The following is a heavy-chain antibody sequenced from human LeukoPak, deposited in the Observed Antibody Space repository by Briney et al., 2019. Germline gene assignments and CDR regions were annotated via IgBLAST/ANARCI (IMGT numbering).Heavy chain of an antibody. CDR1: GFTFSSYA. CDR3: AKDSPQTPWFVELLQIGYYFDY. D-gene: IGHD3-10*01. Sequence: GGSLRLSCAASGFTFSSYAMSWVRQAPGKGLEWVSAISGSGGSTYYADSVKGRFTISRDNSKNTLYLQMNSLRAEDTAVYYCAKDSPQTPWFVELLQIGYYFDYWGQGTLVTVSS. V-gene: IGHV3-23*01. J-gene: IGHJ4*02. CDR2: ISGSGGST.